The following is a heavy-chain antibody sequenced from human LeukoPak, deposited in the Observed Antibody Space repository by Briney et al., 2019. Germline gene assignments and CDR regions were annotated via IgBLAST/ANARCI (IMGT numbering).Heavy chain of an antibody. D-gene: IGHD2-2*01. CDR2: MNPNSGNT. V-gene: IGHV1-8*01. CDR1: GYTFTSYD. Sequence: ASVKVSCKASGYTFTSYDINWVRQATGQGLEWMGWMNPNSGNTGYARKFQGRVTMTRNTSISTAYMELSSLRSEDTAVYYCARRGYCSSTSCRYGNWFDPWGQGTLVTVSS. CDR3: ARRGYCSSTSCRYGNWFDP. J-gene: IGHJ5*02.